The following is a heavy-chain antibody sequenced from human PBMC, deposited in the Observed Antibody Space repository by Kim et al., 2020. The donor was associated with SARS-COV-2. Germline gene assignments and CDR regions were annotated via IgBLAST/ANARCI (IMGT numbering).Heavy chain of an antibody. CDR2: INAGNGNT. V-gene: IGHV1-3*01. CDR3: ATVAGTLYYYYGMDV. D-gene: IGHD6-19*01. Sequence: ASVKVSCKASGYTFTSYAMHWVRQAPGQRLEWMGWINAGNGNTKYSQKFQGRVTITRDTSASTAYMELSSLRSEDTAVYYCATVAGTLYYYYGMDVWGQGTTVTVSS. J-gene: IGHJ6*01. CDR1: GYTFTSYA.